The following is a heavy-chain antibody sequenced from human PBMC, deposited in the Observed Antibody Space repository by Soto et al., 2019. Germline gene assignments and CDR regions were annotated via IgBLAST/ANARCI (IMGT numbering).Heavy chain of an antibody. J-gene: IGHJ5*02. Sequence: QVQLVQSGDEVKSPGASVKVSCKASGYTFTSYGISWVRQAPGQGLEWMGWISGYDAKTNYAQKLQGRVTMTTDTSTSTAYMELRSLRSDDTAVYYCARYDFWSGYYGITGWFVPWGQGTLVTVSS. CDR1: GYTFTSYG. CDR3: ARYDFWSGYYGITGWFVP. CDR2: ISGYDAKT. D-gene: IGHD3-3*01. V-gene: IGHV1-18*01.